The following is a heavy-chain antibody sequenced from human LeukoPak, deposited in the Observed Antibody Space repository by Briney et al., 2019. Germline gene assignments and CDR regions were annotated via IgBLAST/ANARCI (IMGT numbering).Heavy chain of an antibody. D-gene: IGHD3-10*01. CDR2: LSGSGTGT. V-gene: IGHV3-23*01. Sequence: GGSLRLSCAASGFTFSSYAMTWVRRAPGKGLELVSALSGSGTGTYYSDSVKGRFTTSRDNSKNTVYLQMNSLRAEDTALYYCAKGVYQYYGSGSYTLDFWGQGTQVTVSS. J-gene: IGHJ4*02. CDR1: GFTFSSYA. CDR3: AKGVYQYYGSGSYTLDF.